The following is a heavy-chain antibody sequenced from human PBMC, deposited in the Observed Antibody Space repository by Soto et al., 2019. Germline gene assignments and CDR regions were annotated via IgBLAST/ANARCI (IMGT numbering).Heavy chain of an antibody. CDR2: FSCSSSTK. CDR1: GFTFSSYS. V-gene: IGHV3-48*01. J-gene: IGHJ4*02. CDR3: ALSYYGSGTSFDY. D-gene: IGHD3-10*01. Sequence: GGSLRLSCAASGFTFSSYSMNWVRQAPGKGLEWVSYFSCSSSTKYHADSVKGRFTISRDNAKNSLYLQMNSLRAEDTAVYYCALSYYGSGTSFDYWGQGTLVTVSS.